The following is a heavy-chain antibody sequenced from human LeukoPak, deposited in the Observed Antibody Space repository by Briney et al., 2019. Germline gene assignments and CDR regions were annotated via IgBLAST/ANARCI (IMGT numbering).Heavy chain of an antibody. Sequence: SQTLSLTCAISGDSVSNNGASWNWIRQSPSRGLEWLGRTYYRTRWYFDYAVSVRSRATINPDTSKNQVSLQLDSVTSEDTAVYYCARGGAGWYVSVFDPWGQGTLVTVSS. CDR1: GDSVSNNGAS. CDR3: ARGGAGWYVSVFDP. D-gene: IGHD6-19*01. J-gene: IGHJ5*02. V-gene: IGHV6-1*01. CDR2: TYYRTRWYF.